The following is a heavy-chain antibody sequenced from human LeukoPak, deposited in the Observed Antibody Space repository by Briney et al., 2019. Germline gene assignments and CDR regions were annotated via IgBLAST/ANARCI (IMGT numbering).Heavy chain of an antibody. CDR2: ISYDGSNA. CDR3: ARDLVYSSGWFAGELDH. CDR1: GFAFSSDA. V-gene: IGHV3-30*04. D-gene: IGHD6-19*01. Sequence: PGGSLRLSCSSSGFAFSSDAIHWVRQAPGRGLEWLAVISYDGSNADHAESVRGRFTISRDNSKNTLFPQMNSLRPEDTAVYYCARDLVYSSGWFAGELDHWGLGTLVIVSS. J-gene: IGHJ4*02.